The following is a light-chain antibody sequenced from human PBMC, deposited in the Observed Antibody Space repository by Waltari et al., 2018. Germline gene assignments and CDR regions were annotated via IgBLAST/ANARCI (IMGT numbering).Light chain of an antibody. V-gene: IGKV3-15*01. CDR1: QSVSSN. J-gene: IGKJ2*01. CDR3: QQYSNSPPYT. Sequence: EIVMTQSPATLSVSPGERATLSCRASQSVSSNFAWYQQKPGQAPRLLIYGASTRATGIPARFSGSGSGTEFTLTISSLQSEDFAVYYCQQYSNSPPYTFGQGTKLEIK. CDR2: GAS.